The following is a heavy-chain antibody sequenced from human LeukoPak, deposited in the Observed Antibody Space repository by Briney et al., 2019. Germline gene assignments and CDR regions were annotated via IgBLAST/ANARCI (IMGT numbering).Heavy chain of an antibody. CDR1: GFTFSSYA. CDR3: ARGRGPYYYYGMDV. CDR2: ISGSGGST. V-gene: IGHV3-23*01. J-gene: IGHJ6*02. Sequence: GGSLRLSCAASGFTFSSYAMSWVRQAPGKGLEWVSAISGSGGSTYYADSVKGRFTISRHNSKNTLYLQMNSLRAEDTAVYYCARGRGPYYYYGMDVWGQGTTVTVSS.